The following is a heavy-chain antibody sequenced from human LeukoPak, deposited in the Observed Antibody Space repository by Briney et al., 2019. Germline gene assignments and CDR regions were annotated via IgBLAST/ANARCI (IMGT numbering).Heavy chain of an antibody. J-gene: IGHJ6*03. D-gene: IGHD3-10*01. Sequence: GGSLRLSCAASGFTFSSYGMHWVRQAPGKGLEWVAFIRYDGSNKYYADSVKGRFTISRDNSKNTLYLQMNSLRAEDTAVYYCVKEWPRVRGAYYYYYYMDVWGKGTTVTISS. CDR1: GFTFSSYG. V-gene: IGHV3-30*02. CDR3: VKEWPRVRGAYYYYYYMDV. CDR2: IRYDGSNK.